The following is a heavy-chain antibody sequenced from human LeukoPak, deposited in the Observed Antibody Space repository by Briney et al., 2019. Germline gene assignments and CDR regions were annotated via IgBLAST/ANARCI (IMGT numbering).Heavy chain of an antibody. V-gene: IGHV4-34*01. J-gene: IGHJ6*04. Sequence: SETLSLTCAVYGGSFSGYYWSWIRQPPGKGLEWIGEINHSASTNYNPSLKSRVTISVDTSKNQFSLKLSSVTAADTAVYYCARGPYCSGGSCYSQGYYYGMDVWGKGTTVTVSS. CDR3: ARGPYCSGGSCYSQGYYYGMDV. D-gene: IGHD2-15*01. CDR2: INHSAST. CDR1: GGSFSGYY.